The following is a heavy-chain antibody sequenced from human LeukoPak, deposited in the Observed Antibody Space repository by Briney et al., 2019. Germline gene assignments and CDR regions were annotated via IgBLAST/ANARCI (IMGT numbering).Heavy chain of an antibody. CDR2: ISYDGSNK. Sequence: GGSLRLSCAASGFTFSSYAMHWVRQAPGKGLEWVAVISYDGSNKYYADSVKGRFTISRDNSKNTLYLQMNSLRAEDTAVYYCAKDLSVWAGDPLDYWGQGTLVTVSS. D-gene: IGHD4-17*01. V-gene: IGHV3-30-3*01. CDR3: AKDLSVWAGDPLDY. J-gene: IGHJ4*02. CDR1: GFTFSSYA.